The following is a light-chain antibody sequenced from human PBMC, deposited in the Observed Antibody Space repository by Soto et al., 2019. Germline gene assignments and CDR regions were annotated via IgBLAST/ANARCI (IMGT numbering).Light chain of an antibody. J-gene: IGLJ1*01. CDR3: HSYDNSLSGHV. CDR1: SSNIGAGYD. CDR2: GNS. V-gene: IGLV1-40*01. Sequence: QPVLTQPPSVSGAPGQRVTISCTGSSSNIGAGYDVHWYQQLPGTAPNLLIYGNSNRPSGVPDRFSGSKSDTSAFLAIAGLQAEDEADYYCHSYDNSLSGHVFGTATKVTVL.